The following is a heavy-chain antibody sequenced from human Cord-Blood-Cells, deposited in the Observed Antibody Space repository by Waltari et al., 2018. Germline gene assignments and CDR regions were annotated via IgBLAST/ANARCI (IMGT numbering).Heavy chain of an antibody. J-gene: IGHJ5*02. CDR2: MNTYGGGT. V-gene: IGHV1-2*02. CDR1: GYTFTGYY. Sequence: QVQLVQSGAEVKKPGASVKVSCKASGYTFTGYYMHWVRQAPGQGLEWMGWMNTYGGGTNYAQKLQGRVTMTRDTYISTAYMELSRVKADDTAVYNWARGKDSSSWYNWFDPWGQGTLVTVSS. CDR3: ARGKDSSSWYNWFDP. D-gene: IGHD6-13*01.